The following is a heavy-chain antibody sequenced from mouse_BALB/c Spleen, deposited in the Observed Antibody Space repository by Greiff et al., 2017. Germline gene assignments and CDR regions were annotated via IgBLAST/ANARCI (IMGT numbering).Heavy chain of an antibody. CDR3: ARESANYGSIYKRFAY. CDR2: ISSGGST. J-gene: IGHJ3*01. D-gene: IGHD1-1*01. Sequence: EVKLVESGGGLVKPGGSLKLSCAASGFTFSSYAMSWVRQTPEKRLEWVASISSGGSTYYPDSVKGRFTISRDNARNIMYLQMSSLRSEDTAMYYCARESANYGSIYKRFAYWGQGTLVTVSA. CDR1: GFTFSSYA. V-gene: IGHV5-6-5*01.